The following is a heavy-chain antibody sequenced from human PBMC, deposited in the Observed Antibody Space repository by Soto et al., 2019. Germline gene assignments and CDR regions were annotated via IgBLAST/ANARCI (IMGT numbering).Heavy chain of an antibody. Sequence: SETLSLTCAVYGGSFSGYYWSWIRPPPGKGLEWIGEINHSGSTNYNPSLKSRVTISVDTSKNQLSLKLSSVTAADTAVYYCAGDFWSGYFGPPTYGMDVWGQGTTVTVSS. CDR1: GGSFSGYY. J-gene: IGHJ6*02. D-gene: IGHD3-3*01. CDR3: AGDFWSGYFGPPTYGMDV. V-gene: IGHV4-34*01. CDR2: INHSGST.